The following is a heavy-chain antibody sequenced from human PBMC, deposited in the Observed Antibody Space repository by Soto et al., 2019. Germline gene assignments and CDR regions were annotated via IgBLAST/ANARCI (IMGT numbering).Heavy chain of an antibody. J-gene: IGHJ4*02. CDR2: ISSNGDDT. CDR1: GFTFSSYV. Sequence: PGGSLRLSCSASGFTFSSYVIFWVRQAPGKGLQYVSLISSNGDDTHYADSVKGRFTISRDNSKSTLFLQMTSLRTEDTAVYYCVKPGRFGQLAPSDYWGQGNLVTVSS. CDR3: VKPGRFGQLAPSDY. D-gene: IGHD6-6*01. V-gene: IGHV3-64D*06.